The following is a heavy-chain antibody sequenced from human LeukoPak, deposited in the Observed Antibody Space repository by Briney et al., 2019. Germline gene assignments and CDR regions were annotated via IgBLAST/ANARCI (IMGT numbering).Heavy chain of an antibody. J-gene: IGHJ4*02. CDR1: GGSISSYY. CDR2: IYYSGST. D-gene: IGHD6-25*01. CDR3: ARVVRRARLFDY. Sequence: SETLSLTCTVSGGSISSYYWSWIRQPPGKGLEWIGYIYYSGSTNYNPSLKSRVTISVDTSKNQFSLKLSSVTAADTAVYYCARVVRRARLFDYWGQGNLVTVSS. V-gene: IGHV4-59*01.